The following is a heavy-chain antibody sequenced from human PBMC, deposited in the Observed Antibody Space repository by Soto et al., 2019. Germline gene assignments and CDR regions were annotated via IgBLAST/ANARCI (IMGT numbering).Heavy chain of an antibody. Sequence: SETLSLTCTVSGGSISNYYWSWIRLPPGKGLEWIGYIDNSGSTTYNPSLKSRVTISVDTSKNQFSLRLSSVTAEDTAVYYCARDPERGGNIQYYYYGRDVGAQGPTVPVS. CDR3: ARDPERGGNIQYYYYGRDV. CDR2: IDNSGST. CDR1: GGSISNYY. J-gene: IGHJ6*02. V-gene: IGHV4-59*01. D-gene: IGHD3-16*01.